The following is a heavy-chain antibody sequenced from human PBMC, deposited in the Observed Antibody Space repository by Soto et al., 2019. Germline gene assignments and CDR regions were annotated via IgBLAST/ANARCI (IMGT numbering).Heavy chain of an antibody. V-gene: IGHV3-7*01. CDR3: ARDPDTAMVTVYYYYYGMDV. CDR2: IKQDGSEK. CDR1: GFTFSSYW. Sequence: PGGSLRLSCAASGFTFSSYWMSWVRQAPGKGLEWVANIKQDGSEKYYVDSVKGRFTISRDNAKNSLYLQMNSLRAEDTAVYYCARDPDTAMVTVYYYYYGMDVWGQGTTVTVSS. D-gene: IGHD5-18*01. J-gene: IGHJ6*02.